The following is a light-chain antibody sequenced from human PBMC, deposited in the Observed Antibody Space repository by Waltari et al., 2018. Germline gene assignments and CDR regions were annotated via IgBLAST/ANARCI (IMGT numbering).Light chain of an antibody. CDR3: QQTYSTPYT. Sequence: ASQSITKYRNKYQQKPGKAPKLLIYGASSLQSGVPPRFSGSASGKGFTLSISSLQADDFATYYGQQTYSTPYTFGQGTRLDIK. J-gene: IGKJ2*01. V-gene: IGKV1-39*01. CDR1: QSITKY. CDR2: GAS.